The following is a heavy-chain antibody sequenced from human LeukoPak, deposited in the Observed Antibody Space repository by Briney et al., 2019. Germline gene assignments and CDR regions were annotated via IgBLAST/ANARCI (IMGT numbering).Heavy chain of an antibody. D-gene: IGHD1-26*01. CDR1: GFTVSRNY. CDR2: ISGSGGST. J-gene: IGHJ4*02. Sequence: GGSLRLSCAASGFTVSRNYMNWVRQAPGKGLEWVSAISGSGGSTYYADSVKGRFTISRDNSKNTLYLQMNSLRAEDTAVYYCAKSGSYYGDYFDYWGQGTLVTVSS. V-gene: IGHV3-23*01. CDR3: AKSGSYYGDYFDY.